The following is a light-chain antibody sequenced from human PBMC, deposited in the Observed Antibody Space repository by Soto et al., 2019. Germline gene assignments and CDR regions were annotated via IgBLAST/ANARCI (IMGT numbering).Light chain of an antibody. V-gene: IGKV4-1*01. Sequence: DIVMTQSPDSLAVSMGERATINCKSSQSVLYSSNNKNYLAWYQQKPGQPPKLLIYWASTRESGVPDRFSGSGSETDFTLTISSLQAEDVAVYYCHHYYTTPRTFGQGTKLEIK. CDR1: QSVLYSSNNKNY. CDR2: WAS. J-gene: IGKJ2*01. CDR3: HHYYTTPRT.